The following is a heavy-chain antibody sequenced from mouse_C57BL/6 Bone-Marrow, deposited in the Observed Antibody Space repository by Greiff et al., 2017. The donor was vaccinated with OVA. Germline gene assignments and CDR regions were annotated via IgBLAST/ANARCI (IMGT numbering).Heavy chain of an antibody. V-gene: IGHV1-78*01. CDR2: IYPRDGST. Sequence: VKLVESDAELVKPGASVKISCKVSGYTFTDHTIHWMKQRPEQGLEWIGYIYPRDGSTKYNEKFKGKATLTADKSSNTAYLQLSSLTSEDTAVYYCTTSIYYGNWYFDVWGTGTTVTVSS. CDR3: TTSIYYGNWYFDV. CDR1: GYTFTDHT. J-gene: IGHJ1*03. D-gene: IGHD2-1*01.